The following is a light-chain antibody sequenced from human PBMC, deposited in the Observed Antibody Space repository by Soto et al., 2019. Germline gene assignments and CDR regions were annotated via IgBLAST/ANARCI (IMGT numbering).Light chain of an antibody. CDR3: QQYYSYWT. CDR2: KAS. Sequence: DIQMTQSPSTLSASVGDRVTITCRASQSISSWLAWYQHKPAKAHKLLNNKASSLESGVPSRLSGSGSGKKFTLTTSSLQPDDITTYYCQQYYSYWTFGQGTKVEI. J-gene: IGKJ1*01. CDR1: QSISSW. V-gene: IGKV1-5*03.